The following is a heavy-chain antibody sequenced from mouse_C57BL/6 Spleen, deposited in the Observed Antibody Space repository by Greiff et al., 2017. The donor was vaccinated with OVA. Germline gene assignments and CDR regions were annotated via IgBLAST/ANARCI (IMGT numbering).Heavy chain of an antibody. CDR1: GYTFTSYW. CDR3: ARGGGLSHWYFDV. D-gene: IGHD1-1*02. CDR2: IYPGSGST. J-gene: IGHJ1*03. Sequence: QVHVKQPGAELVKPGASVTMSCKASGYTFTSYWITWVKQRPGQGLEWIGDIYPGSGSTNYNAKFKSKATLTVDTSSSTAYMQLSSLTSEDSAVYYGARGGGLSHWYFDVWGTGTTVTVSS. V-gene: IGHV1-55*01.